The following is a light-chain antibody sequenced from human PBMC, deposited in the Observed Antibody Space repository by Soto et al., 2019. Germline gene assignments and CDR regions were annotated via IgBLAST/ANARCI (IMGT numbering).Light chain of an antibody. CDR2: AAS. Sequence: DIQMTQSPSSLSASVGDRVTITCRASQSISSYLNWYQQKPGKAPNLLIYAASSLQSGVPSKFSGSGSGTDFTRTIISLQPEDFATYYCQQSYSSPFTFGPGTKVDIK. CDR3: QQSYSSPFT. CDR1: QSISSY. V-gene: IGKV1-39*01. J-gene: IGKJ3*01.